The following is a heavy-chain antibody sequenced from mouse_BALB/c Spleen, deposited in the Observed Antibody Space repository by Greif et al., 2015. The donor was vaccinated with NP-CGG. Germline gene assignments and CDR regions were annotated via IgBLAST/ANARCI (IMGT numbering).Heavy chain of an antibody. CDR1: GYTFTSYW. J-gene: IGHJ4*01. Sequence: VKLQESGAELVKPGASVKLSCKASGYTFTSYWMHWVKQRPGQGLEWIGGINPSNGRTNYNEKFKSKATLTVDKSSSTAYMQLSSLTSEGSAVYYCAIYDGYYYYAMDYWGQGTSVTVSS. V-gene: IGHV1S81*02. CDR3: AIYDGYYYYAMDY. D-gene: IGHD2-3*01. CDR2: INPSNGRT.